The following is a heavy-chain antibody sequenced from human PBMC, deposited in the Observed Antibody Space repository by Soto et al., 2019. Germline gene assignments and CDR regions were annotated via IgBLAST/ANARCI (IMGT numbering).Heavy chain of an antibody. CDR3: AKDYSYGGNSVDAFDI. V-gene: IGHV3-9*01. Sequence: EVQLVESGGGLVQPGRSLRLSCAASGFTFDDYAMHWVRQAPGKGLEWVSGISWNSGSIGYADSVKGRFTISRDNAKNALYLQMNSLRAEDTALYYCAKDYSYGGNSVDAFDIWGQGTMVTVSS. CDR2: ISWNSGSI. J-gene: IGHJ3*02. D-gene: IGHD5-18*01. CDR1: GFTFDDYA.